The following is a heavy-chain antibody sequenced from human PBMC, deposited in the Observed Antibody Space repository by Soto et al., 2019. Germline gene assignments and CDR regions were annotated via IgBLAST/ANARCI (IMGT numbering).Heavy chain of an antibody. J-gene: IGHJ4*02. D-gene: IGHD3-22*01. Sequence: QVQLVQSGAEVKKPGSSVKVSCKASGGTFSSYAISWVRQAPGQGLEWMGGVISIFGTADYAQKFQGRATITADESTSTAYMELSSLRSEDTAVYYCARRDYDSSGYYDLGYWGQGPLVTVSS. V-gene: IGHV1-69*12. CDR3: ARRDYDSSGYYDLGY. CDR1: GGTFSSYA. CDR2: VISIFGTA.